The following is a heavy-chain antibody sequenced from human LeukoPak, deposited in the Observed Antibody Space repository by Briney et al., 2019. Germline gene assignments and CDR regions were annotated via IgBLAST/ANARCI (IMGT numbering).Heavy chain of an antibody. Sequence: ASVKVSCKASGYTFTSYYMHWVRQAPGQGLEWMGIINPSGGSTSYAQKFQGRVTMTRDTSTSTVYMELSSLRSEDTAVYYCARTGIGDQGAADAFDIWGQGTMVTVSS. CDR3: ARTGIGDQGAADAFDI. D-gene: IGHD1-26*01. CDR1: GYTFTSYY. CDR2: INPSGGST. J-gene: IGHJ3*02. V-gene: IGHV1-46*01.